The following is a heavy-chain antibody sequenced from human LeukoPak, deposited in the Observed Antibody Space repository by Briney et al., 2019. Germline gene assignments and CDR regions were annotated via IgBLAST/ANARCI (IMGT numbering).Heavy chain of an antibody. CDR1: GGSFSGYY. CDR3: AGGVGATSGWFDP. CDR2: INHSGST. D-gene: IGHD1-26*01. V-gene: IGHV4-34*01. J-gene: IGHJ5*02. Sequence: SETLSLTCAVYGGSFSGYYRSWIRQPPGKGLEWIGEINHSGSTNYNPSLKSRVTISVDTSKNQFSLKLSSVTAADTAVYYCAGGVGATSGWFDPWGQGALVTVSS.